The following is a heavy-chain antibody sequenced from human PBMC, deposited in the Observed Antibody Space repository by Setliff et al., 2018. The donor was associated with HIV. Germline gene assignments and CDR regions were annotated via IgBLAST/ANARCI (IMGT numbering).Heavy chain of an antibody. V-gene: IGHV4-4*09. CDR3: ARDVGSSAWPFDH. CDR1: GGSINNFY. D-gene: IGHD6-25*01. CDR2: ISTSGST. J-gene: IGHJ4*02. Sequence: SETLSLTCTVSGGSINNFYWSWIRQPPGKGLEWIGYISTSGSTKYNPSLKSRVTILVDPSNNQFSLRLSSVTAADTAVYYCARDVGSSAWPFDHWGQGTLVTVSS.